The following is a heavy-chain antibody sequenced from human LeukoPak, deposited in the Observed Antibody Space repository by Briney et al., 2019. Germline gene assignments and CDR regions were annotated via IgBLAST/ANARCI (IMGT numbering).Heavy chain of an antibody. CDR3: AKKFVSDSSNYYKYFFDY. D-gene: IGHD3-22*01. CDR2: IWYDGSNK. Sequence: PGGSLRLSCAASGFTFSSYGMHWVRQAPGKGLEWVAVIWYDGSNKYYADSVKGRFTISRDNSKNTLYLQMNSLRAEDTAVYYCAKKFVSDSSNYYKYFFDYWGQGTLVSVSS. CDR1: GFTFSSYG. J-gene: IGHJ4*02. V-gene: IGHV3-33*06.